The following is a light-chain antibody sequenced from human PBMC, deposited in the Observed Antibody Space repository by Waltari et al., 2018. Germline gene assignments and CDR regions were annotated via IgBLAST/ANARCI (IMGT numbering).Light chain of an antibody. V-gene: IGLV4-69*01. CDR2: LNSDGRH. Sequence: QLVVTQSPSASASLGASVKTTCTLSSGHSTYTIAWHQQQSGKGPRYLMRLNSDGRHIKGAGVSERFSGSSSGAQRSLTISSLQSEDEADYYCQTWDTGIRVFGGGTKLTVL. CDR1: SGHSTYT. CDR3: QTWDTGIRV. J-gene: IGLJ3*02.